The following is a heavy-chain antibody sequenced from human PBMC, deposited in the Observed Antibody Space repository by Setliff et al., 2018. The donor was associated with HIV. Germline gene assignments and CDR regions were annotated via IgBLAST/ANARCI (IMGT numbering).Heavy chain of an antibody. J-gene: IGHJ4*02. CDR3: ARDSPLSHFDY. V-gene: IGHV3-53*01. CDR1: GFTVSRLY. CDR2: IYSDGSS. Sequence: GESLKISCAASGFTVSRLYMSWVRQAPGKGLEWVSVIYSDGSSYYADSVRGRFTISRDNYKNTLYLQMNSLRPEDTAVYYCARDSPLSHFDYWGQGILVTVSS.